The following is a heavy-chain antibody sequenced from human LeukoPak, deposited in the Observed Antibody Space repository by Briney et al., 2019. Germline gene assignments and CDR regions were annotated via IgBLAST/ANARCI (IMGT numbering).Heavy chain of an antibody. V-gene: IGHV3-23*01. D-gene: IGHD2/OR15-2a*01. CDR3: ARRHSRYDFHLDY. J-gene: IGHJ4*02. CDR1: DFTLSDYV. Sequence: PGGSLRLSCAASDFTLSDYVLTWVRQAPGKGLEWVSAIGGSGAGTYYADSVEGRFTISRDTSKNTMYLQMNSLRVDDTAVYFCARRHSRYDFHLDYWGQGALVTVSS. CDR2: IGGSGAGT.